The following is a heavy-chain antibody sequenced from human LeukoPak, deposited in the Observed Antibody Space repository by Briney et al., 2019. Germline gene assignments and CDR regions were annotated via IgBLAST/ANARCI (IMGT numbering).Heavy chain of an antibody. J-gene: IGHJ4*02. D-gene: IGHD5-18*01. Sequence: SLRLSCAASGFTFTNYGMHWVRQAPGKGLEWVAFIHFDGTNKYYADSVKGRFTVSRDNSKNKLYLEINSLRPEDTALYYCAKDIRRGDNYGYDQFAYWGQGTLVTVSS. CDR1: GFTFTNYG. CDR2: IHFDGTNK. CDR3: AKDIRRGDNYGYDQFAY. V-gene: IGHV3-30*02.